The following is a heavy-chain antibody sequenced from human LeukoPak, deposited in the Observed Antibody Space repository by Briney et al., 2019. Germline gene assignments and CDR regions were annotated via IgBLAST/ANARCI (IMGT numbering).Heavy chain of an antibody. Sequence: SVKVSCKASGGTFGSYVISWVRQAPGQGLEWMGGIIPIFGTAHYAQKFQGRLTITADESTSTVYMEMSSLRSEDTAMYYCANEGDTALVTGYFDLWGRGTLVTVSA. V-gene: IGHV1-69*01. D-gene: IGHD5-18*01. J-gene: IGHJ2*01. CDR1: GGTFGSYV. CDR2: IIPIFGTA. CDR3: ANEGDTALVTGYFDL.